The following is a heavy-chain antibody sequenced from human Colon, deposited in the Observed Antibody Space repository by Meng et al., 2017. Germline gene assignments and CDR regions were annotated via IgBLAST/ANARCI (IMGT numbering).Heavy chain of an antibody. CDR2: FYFSGNT. CDR3: ARYYYDSSGVTYFDP. Sequence: PWLVQPSQTLSLPCTVSGDSISSGNHYYSWSRQHPGKGLEWIGYFYFSGNTYYNPSLKSRVTISVDTSKNQFSLNLRSVTAADTAVYYCARYYYDSSGVTYFDPWGQGTLVTVSS. CDR1: GDSISSGNHY. J-gene: IGHJ4*02. D-gene: IGHD3-22*01. V-gene: IGHV4-31*03.